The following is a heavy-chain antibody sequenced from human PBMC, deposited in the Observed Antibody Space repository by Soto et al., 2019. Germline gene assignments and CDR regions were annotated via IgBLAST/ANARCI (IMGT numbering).Heavy chain of an antibody. Sequence: EVQLVQSGAEVKKSGESLKISCEASGYSFSTYWIGWVRQMPGKGLEWVGLIYAANSETRYSPSFQGQVTLSVDKSINTAYLQWSSLKASDTAIYYCGRHPPTPAHNGYLDPLGQGTLVTVSS. CDR3: GRHPPTPAHNGYLDP. V-gene: IGHV5-51*01. CDR1: GYSFSTYW. CDR2: IYAANSET. D-gene: IGHD1-7*01. J-gene: IGHJ5*02.